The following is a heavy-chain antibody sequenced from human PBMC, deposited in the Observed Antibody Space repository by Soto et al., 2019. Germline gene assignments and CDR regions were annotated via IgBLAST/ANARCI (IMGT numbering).Heavy chain of an antibody. CDR1: VFTFRDYS. V-gene: IGHV3-48*01. CDR3: AREAWPLLKTGMDV. D-gene: IGHD5-12*01. Sequence: GGSLLVSCAASVFTFRDYSMNWVRQAPGKGLEWISYIATSDTVRSYAHSVQGRFIISRDNAKKSLFLEMHSLRGEDTAVYYCAREAWPLLKTGMDVWGQGTTVTVSS. J-gene: IGHJ6*02. CDR2: IATSDTVR.